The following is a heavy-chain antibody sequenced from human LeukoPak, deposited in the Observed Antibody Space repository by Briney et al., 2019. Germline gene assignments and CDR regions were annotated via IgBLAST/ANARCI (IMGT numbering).Heavy chain of an antibody. V-gene: IGHV3-33*01. Sequence: GGSLRLSCAASGFTFSSYGMHWVRQAPGKGLEWVAVIWYDGSKKYYADSVKGRFTISRDNVKNTLYLQMNSLRAEDTAVYYCARDPTAYYDSSGYYLNTIDYWGQGTLVTVSS. CDR1: GFTFSSYG. J-gene: IGHJ4*02. CDR2: IWYDGSKK. D-gene: IGHD3-22*01. CDR3: ARDPTAYYDSSGYYLNTIDY.